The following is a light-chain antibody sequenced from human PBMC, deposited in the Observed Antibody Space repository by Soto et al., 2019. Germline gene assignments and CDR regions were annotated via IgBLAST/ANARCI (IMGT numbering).Light chain of an antibody. Sequence: QSVLTQPASVSGSPGQSITISCTGTSSDVGGYNYVSWYQRHPGIAPKLIIYEVSDRPSGVSNRFSGSKSGNTAYLTISGLQAEDEADYYCCSYTSSSTRVFGGGTKLTVL. CDR2: EVS. J-gene: IGLJ3*02. CDR3: CSYTSSSTRV. CDR1: SSDVGGYNY. V-gene: IGLV2-14*01.